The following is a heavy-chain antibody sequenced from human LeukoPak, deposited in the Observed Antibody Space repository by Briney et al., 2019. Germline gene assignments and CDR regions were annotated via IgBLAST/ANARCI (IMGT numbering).Heavy chain of an antibody. CDR3: ARARRDCSSTSCYTSFWFDP. Sequence: GGSLRLSCAASGFTFSSYWMSWVRQAPGRGLEWVANIKQDGSEKYYVDSVKGRFTISRDNAKNSLYLQMNSLRAEDTAVYYCARARRDCSSTSCYTSFWFDPWGQGTLVTVSS. J-gene: IGHJ5*02. CDR2: IKQDGSEK. CDR1: GFTFSSYW. V-gene: IGHV3-7*01. D-gene: IGHD2-2*02.